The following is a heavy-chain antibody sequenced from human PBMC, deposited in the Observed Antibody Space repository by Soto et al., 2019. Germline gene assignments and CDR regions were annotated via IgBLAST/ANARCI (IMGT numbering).Heavy chain of an antibody. V-gene: IGHV1-69*02. CDR2: IIPILGIA. J-gene: IGHJ4*02. CDR1: GGTFSSYT. Sequence: QVQLVQSGAEVKKPGSSVKVSCKASGGTFSSYTISWVRQAPGQGLEWMGRIIPILGIANYAQKFQGRVTITADKSTSTAYMELSSMRSEDTAVYYCAGGWAPNRLRPLAYWGQGTLVTVSS. CDR3: AGGWAPNRLRPLAY. D-gene: IGHD6-19*01.